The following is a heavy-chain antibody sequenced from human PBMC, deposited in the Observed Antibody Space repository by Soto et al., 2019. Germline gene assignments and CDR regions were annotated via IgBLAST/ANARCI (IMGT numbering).Heavy chain of an antibody. CDR3: ASPRYMSGWCGAI. V-gene: IGHV1-69*14. J-gene: IGHJ3*02. CDR1: GGAFSSYA. Sequence: QVQLVQSGAEVKMPGSSVKVSCKASGGAFSSYAISWVRQAPGQGLEWMGGIIPIFDSPNYAQTFQGRVTITADKSTSTAYMELRSLRSEDTAMYYCASPRYMSGWCGAIWGQGTMVTVSS. CDR2: IIPIFDSP. D-gene: IGHD6-19*01.